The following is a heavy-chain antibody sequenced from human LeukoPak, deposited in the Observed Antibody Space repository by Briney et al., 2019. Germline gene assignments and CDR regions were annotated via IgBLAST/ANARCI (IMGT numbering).Heavy chain of an antibody. V-gene: IGHV4-30-2*01. CDR3: AREIGGSGSFDY. CDR2: IYHSGST. D-gene: IGHD3-10*01. Sequence: SETLSLTCAVSGGSISSGGYSWSWIRQPPREGPGWIGYIYHSGSTYYNPSLKSRVTISVDRSKNQFSLKLSSVTAADTAVYYCAREIGGSGSFDYWGQGTLVTVSS. J-gene: IGHJ4*02. CDR1: GGSISSGGYS.